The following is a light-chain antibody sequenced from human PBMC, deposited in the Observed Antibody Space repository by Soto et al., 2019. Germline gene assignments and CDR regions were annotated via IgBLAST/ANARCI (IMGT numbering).Light chain of an antibody. CDR3: VLYMGNGIWV. V-gene: IGLV8-61*01. J-gene: IGLJ3*02. CDR1: SGSVSTNNY. CDR2: STN. Sequence: QTVVTQEPSFSVSPGGTVTLTCGLGSGSVSTNNYPSWYQQTPGQAPRTLIYSTNTRPSGVPDRFSASLLGNKAALTITGAEAHDDSDYYCVLYMGNGIWVFGGATKLTVL.